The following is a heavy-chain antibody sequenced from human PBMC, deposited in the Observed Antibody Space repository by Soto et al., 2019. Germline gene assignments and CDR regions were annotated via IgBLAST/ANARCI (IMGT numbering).Heavy chain of an antibody. CDR2: INHSGST. Sequence: ETLSLTCAVYGGSFSGYYWSWIRQPPGKGLEWIGEINHSGSTNYNPSLKSRVTISVDTSKNQFSLKLSSVTAADTAVYYCASLYYYDSSGYYLDYWGQGTMVT. V-gene: IGHV4-34*01. J-gene: IGHJ4*02. CDR1: GGSFSGYY. CDR3: ASLYYYDSSGYYLDY. D-gene: IGHD3-22*01.